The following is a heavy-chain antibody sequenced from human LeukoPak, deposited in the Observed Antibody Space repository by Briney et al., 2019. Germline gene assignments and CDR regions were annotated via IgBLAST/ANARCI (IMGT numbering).Heavy chain of an antibody. CDR3: ARSADYGDYVYWFDP. J-gene: IGHJ5*02. D-gene: IGHD4-17*01. V-gene: IGHV3-48*03. Sequence: GGSLRLSCAASGFTFSSYEMNWVRQAPGKGLEWVSYISSSGSTIYYADSVKGRFTISRDNAKNSLYLQMNSLRAEDTAVYYCARSADYGDYVYWFDPWGQGTLVTVSS. CDR1: GFTFSSYE. CDR2: ISSSGSTI.